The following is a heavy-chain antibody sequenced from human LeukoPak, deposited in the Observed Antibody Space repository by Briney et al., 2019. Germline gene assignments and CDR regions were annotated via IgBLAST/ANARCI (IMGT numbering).Heavy chain of an antibody. CDR1: GGSFSGYY. V-gene: IGHV4-34*01. J-gene: IGHJ6*02. CDR3: ARYVDYGGYYYGMDV. Sequence: SETLSLTCAVYGGSFSGYYWSWIRQPPGKGLEWLGEINHSGSTNYNPSLKSRVTISVDTSKNQFSLKLSSVTAADTAVYYCARYVDYGGYYYGMDVWGQGTTVTVSS. D-gene: IGHD4-23*01. CDR2: INHSGST.